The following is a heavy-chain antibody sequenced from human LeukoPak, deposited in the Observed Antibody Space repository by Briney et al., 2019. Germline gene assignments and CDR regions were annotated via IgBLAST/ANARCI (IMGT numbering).Heavy chain of an antibody. V-gene: IGHV1-58*02. CDR1: GFTFTSSA. J-gene: IGHJ4*02. D-gene: IGHD6-13*01. CDR3: ARVGVAGIAAANIDY. CDR2: IVVGSGNT. Sequence: ASVKVSCKASGFTFTSSAMQWVRQARGQRLEWIGWIVVGSGNTNYAQKFQGRVTMTRDTSISTAYMELSRLRSDDTAVYYCARVGVAGIAAANIDYWGQGTLVTVSS.